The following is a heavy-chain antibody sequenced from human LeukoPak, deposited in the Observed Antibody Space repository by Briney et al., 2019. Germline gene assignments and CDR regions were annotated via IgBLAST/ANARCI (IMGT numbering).Heavy chain of an antibody. J-gene: IGHJ4*02. V-gene: IGHV4-59*01. Sequence: PSETLSLTCTVSGGSISSYYWRWIRQPPGKGLEWIGYIYYSGSTNYNPSLKSRVTISVDTSKNQFSLKLSSVTAADTAVYYCARVAYGDYVVGWGQGTLVTVSS. CDR1: GGSISSYY. D-gene: IGHD4-17*01. CDR3: ARVAYGDYVVG. CDR2: IYYSGST.